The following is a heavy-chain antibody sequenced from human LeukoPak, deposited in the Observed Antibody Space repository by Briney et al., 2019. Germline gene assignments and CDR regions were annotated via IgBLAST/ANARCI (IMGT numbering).Heavy chain of an antibody. Sequence: SETLSLTCTVSGGSISSSTYYWGWIRQPPGKGLEWIGSIYYSGSTYYNPSLKSRVTISIDRSKNQFSLRLSSVTASDTAVYYCASPRRLGYCLNTSCPAWGQGTLVTVSS. D-gene: IGHD2-2*01. CDR1: GGSISSSTYY. CDR2: IYYSGST. J-gene: IGHJ4*02. CDR3: ASPRRLGYCLNTSCPA. V-gene: IGHV4-39*01.